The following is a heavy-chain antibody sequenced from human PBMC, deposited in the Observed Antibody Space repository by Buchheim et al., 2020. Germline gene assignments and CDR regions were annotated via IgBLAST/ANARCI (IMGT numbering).Heavy chain of an antibody. Sequence: QVQLVESGGGVVQPGRSLRLSCAAPGFTFSDYDIHWVRQAPGKGLEWVALISYDATNKDYADSVKGRFTISRDNFKNTLYLQMNSLRTEDTAMYYCAKLSESIDELDFWGQGTL. CDR3: AKLSESIDELDF. V-gene: IGHV3-30*18. D-gene: IGHD3-3*02. CDR1: GFTFSDYD. CDR2: ISYDATNK. J-gene: IGHJ4*02.